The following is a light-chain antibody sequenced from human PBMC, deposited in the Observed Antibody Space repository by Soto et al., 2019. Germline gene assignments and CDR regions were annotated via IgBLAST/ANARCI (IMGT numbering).Light chain of an antibody. CDR1: SSNVGAGYD. J-gene: IGLJ3*02. CDR3: QSYASSVTGV. V-gene: IGLV1-40*01. CDR2: GNS. Sequence: QSVLTQPPSVSGAPGQWVTISCTGSSSNVGAGYDVHWYQQHPGTAPKVLIYGNSNRPSGVPDRFSGSKSGTSASLAITGLQAEDEADYYCQSYASSVTGVFGGGTKLTVL.